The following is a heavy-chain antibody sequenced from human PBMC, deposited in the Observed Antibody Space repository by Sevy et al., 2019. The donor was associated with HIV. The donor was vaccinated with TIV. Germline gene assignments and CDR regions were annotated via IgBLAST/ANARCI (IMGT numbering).Heavy chain of an antibody. CDR3: AKGGPYYYGSGISHYFDY. J-gene: IGHJ4*02. Sequence: GGSLRLSCAASGFTFSSYGMHWVRQAPGKGLEWVAFIRYDGSNKYYADSVKGRFTISRDNSKNTLYLQMNSLRAEDTAVYYCAKGGPYYYGSGISHYFDYWGQGTLVTVSS. D-gene: IGHD3-10*01. CDR2: IRYDGSNK. CDR1: GFTFSSYG. V-gene: IGHV3-30*02.